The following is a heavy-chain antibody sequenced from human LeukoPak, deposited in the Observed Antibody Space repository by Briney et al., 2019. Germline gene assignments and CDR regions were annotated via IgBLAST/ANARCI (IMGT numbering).Heavy chain of an antibody. CDR3: ARVSIAGDSSWYVGDAFDI. V-gene: IGHV4-34*01. J-gene: IGHJ3*02. Sequence: KPSETLSLTCAVYGGSFSGYYWSWIRQPPGKGLEWIGEINHSGSTNYNPSLKSRVTISVDTSKNQFSLKLSSVTAADTAVYYCARVSIAGDSSWYVGDAFDIWGQGTMVTVSS. D-gene: IGHD6-13*01. CDR2: INHSGST. CDR1: GGSFSGYY.